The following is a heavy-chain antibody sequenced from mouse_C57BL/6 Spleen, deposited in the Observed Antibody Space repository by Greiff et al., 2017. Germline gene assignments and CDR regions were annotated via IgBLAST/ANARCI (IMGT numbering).Heavy chain of an antibody. CDR1: GYTFTEYT. CDR2: FYPGSGSI. Sequence: QVQLKESGAELVKPGASVKLSCKASGYTFTEYTIHWVKQRSGQGLEWIGWFYPGSGSIKYNEKFKDKATLTADKSSSTVYMELSRVTSEDSAVYFCARHERKPYYYGSSYVAFAYWGQGTLVTVSA. J-gene: IGHJ3*01. V-gene: IGHV1-62-2*01. CDR3: ARHERKPYYYGSSYVAFAY. D-gene: IGHD1-1*01.